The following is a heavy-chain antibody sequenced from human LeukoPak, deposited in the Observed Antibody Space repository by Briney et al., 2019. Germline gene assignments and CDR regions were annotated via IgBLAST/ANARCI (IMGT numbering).Heavy chain of an antibody. CDR1: GYTFTGYY. V-gene: IGHV1-2*06. CDR3: ARGYDSSGCYYY. J-gene: IGHJ4*02. Sequence: AASVKVSCKASGYTFTGYYMHWVRQAPGQGLEWMGRINPNSGGTNYAQKFQGRVTMTRDTSISAAYMELSRLRSDDTAVYYYARGYDSSGCYYYWGQGTLVTVSS. D-gene: IGHD3-22*01. CDR2: INPNSGGT.